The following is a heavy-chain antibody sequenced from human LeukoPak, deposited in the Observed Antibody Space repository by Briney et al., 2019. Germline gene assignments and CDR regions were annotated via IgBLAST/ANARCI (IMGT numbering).Heavy chain of an antibody. D-gene: IGHD3-3*01. J-gene: IGHJ4*02. V-gene: IGHV3-30*18. CDR3: AKGYSYYDFWSGYPEGDSYYFDY. CDR2: ISYDGSNK. CDR1: GFTFSSYG. Sequence: GRSLRLSRAASGFTFSSYGMHWVRQAPGKGLEWVAVISYDGSNKYYADSVKGRFTISRDNSKNTLYLQMNSLRAEDTAVYYCAKGYSYYDFWSGYPEGDSYYFDYWGQGTLVTVSS.